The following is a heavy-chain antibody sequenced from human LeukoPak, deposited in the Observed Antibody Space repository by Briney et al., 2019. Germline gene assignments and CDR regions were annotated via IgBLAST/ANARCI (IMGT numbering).Heavy chain of an antibody. CDR2: IYENGGTT. V-gene: IGHV3-23*01. D-gene: IGHD6-13*01. Sequence: GGSLRLSCVGSGFALRSNEMSWVRQAPEKGLEFVSGIYENGGTTYYADSVKGRFSISRDNSKNTLYLQMNSLRAEDTAVYYCARASRLGAFDIWGQGTMVTVSS. J-gene: IGHJ3*02. CDR1: GFALRSNE. CDR3: ARASRLGAFDI.